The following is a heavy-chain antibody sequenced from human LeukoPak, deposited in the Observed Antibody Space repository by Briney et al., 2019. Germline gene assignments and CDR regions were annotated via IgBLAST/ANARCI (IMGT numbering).Heavy chain of an antibody. D-gene: IGHD3-3*01. J-gene: IGHJ4*02. CDR2: IYSGGST. CDR3: TTVIHDFWSGYYY. CDR1: GFTVSSNY. V-gene: IGHV3-66*01. Sequence: GGSLRLSCAASGFTVSSNYMSWVRQAPGKGLEWVSVIYSGGSTYYADSVKGRFTISRDNFKNMLYLQMNSLKTEDTAVYYCTTVIHDFWSGYYYWGQGTLVTVSS.